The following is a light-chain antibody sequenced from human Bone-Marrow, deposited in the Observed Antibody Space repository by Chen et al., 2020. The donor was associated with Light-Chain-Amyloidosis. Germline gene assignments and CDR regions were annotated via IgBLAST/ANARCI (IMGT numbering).Light chain of an antibody. CDR2: EDT. CDR1: ELPKKY. V-gene: IGLV3-10*01. J-gene: IGLJ3*02. CDR3: YSTDSSDTYWV. Sequence: SYELTQPPSVSVSPGQTARITSSGEELPKKYGHWYQKKTGQAPVLVIYEDTKRPSAIPERFSASSSGTQATLTISGAQAEDEADYYCYSTDSSDTYWVFGGGTKLTVL.